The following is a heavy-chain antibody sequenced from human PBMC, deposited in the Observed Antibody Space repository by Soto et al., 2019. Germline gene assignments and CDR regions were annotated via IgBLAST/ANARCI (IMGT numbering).Heavy chain of an antibody. CDR2: IYYSGST. CDR1: GGSISSGGYY. Sequence: QVQLQESGPGLVKPSQTLSLTCTVSGGSISSGGYYWSWIRQHPGKGLEWIGYIYYSGSTYYNPSLESRVTISVDTSKNQSSLKLSSVPAADTAVYYGARGSSGYSLSGYYYYGMAVWGQGTTVTVSS. J-gene: IGHJ6*02. D-gene: IGHD3-22*01. CDR3: ARGSSGYSLSGYYYYGMAV. V-gene: IGHV4-31*03.